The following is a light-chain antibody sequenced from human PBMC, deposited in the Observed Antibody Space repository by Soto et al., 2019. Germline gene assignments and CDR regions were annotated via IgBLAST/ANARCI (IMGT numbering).Light chain of an antibody. Sequence: IVMTQSPATLSVSPGERATLSCRATQSVSSNLDWYQQKPGQAPRLLIYDASTRATGIPDRFSGSGSGTEFTLTISSLQSEDFAVYYCQQYNNWPPYTFGQGTKLEIK. V-gene: IGKV3-15*01. CDR3: QQYNNWPPYT. CDR1: QSVSSN. J-gene: IGKJ2*01. CDR2: DAS.